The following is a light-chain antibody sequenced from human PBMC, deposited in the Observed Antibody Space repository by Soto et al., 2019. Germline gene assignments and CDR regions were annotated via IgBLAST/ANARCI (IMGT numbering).Light chain of an antibody. Sequence: EIVLTQSPGTLSLSPGETATLSCRASQRVSSSYVAWYQQKPGQAPRLLLYVTSTMATGIPDRFSGSGSGTDFTLTISRLEPADFAVYCCQQYGISPSTFGQGTEVDIK. J-gene: IGKJ1*01. CDR2: VTS. V-gene: IGKV3-20*01. CDR3: QQYGISPST. CDR1: QRVSSSY.